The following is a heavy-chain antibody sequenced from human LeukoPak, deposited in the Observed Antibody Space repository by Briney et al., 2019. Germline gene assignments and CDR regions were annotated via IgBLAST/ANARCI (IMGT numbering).Heavy chain of an antibody. Sequence: GESLKISCKGSGYSFTSYWIGWVRQMPGKALERMGIIYPGDSDTRYSPSFQGQVTISADKSISAAYLQWSSLKASDTAMYYCGVYDYVWGSFDYWGQGTLVTVSS. CDR2: IYPGDSDT. V-gene: IGHV5-51*01. CDR1: GYSFTSYW. CDR3: GVYDYVWGSFDY. D-gene: IGHD3-16*01. J-gene: IGHJ4*02.